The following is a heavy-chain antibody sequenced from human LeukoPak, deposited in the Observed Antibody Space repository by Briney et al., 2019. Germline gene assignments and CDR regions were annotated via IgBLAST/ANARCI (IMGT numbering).Heavy chain of an antibody. CDR3: ARSRSYDYLLDY. CDR1: GFMFSSYS. V-gene: IGHV3-21*01. D-gene: IGHD5-12*01. J-gene: IGHJ4*02. CDR2: ISSGSSDI. Sequence: PGGSLRLSCVASGFMFSSYSMNWVRQAPGKGLEWVSYISSGSSDIFYADSVKGRFTISRDNAKKSLYLQINSLRVEDTSVFYCARSRSYDYLLDYWGQGTLVTVSS.